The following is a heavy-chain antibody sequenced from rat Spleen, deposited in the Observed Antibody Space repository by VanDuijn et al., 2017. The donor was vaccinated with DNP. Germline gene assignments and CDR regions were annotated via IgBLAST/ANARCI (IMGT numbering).Heavy chain of an antibody. CDR2: ISTGGGNT. CDR1: GFTFSDYN. J-gene: IGHJ2*01. D-gene: IGHD1-7*01. V-gene: IGHV5-25*01. CDR3: ARDTTGMFDY. Sequence: EVQLVESGGGLVQPGRSLKLSCVASGFTFSDYNMAWVRQAPTKGLEWVASISTGGGNTYYRDSVKGRFTISRDNAKTTLYLQMKSLKSEDTATYYCARDTTGMFDYGGQGVMVTVSS.